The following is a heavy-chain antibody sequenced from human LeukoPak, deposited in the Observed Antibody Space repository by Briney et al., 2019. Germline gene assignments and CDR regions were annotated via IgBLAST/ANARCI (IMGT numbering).Heavy chain of an antibody. Sequence: GGSLRLSCAASGFTFSSYEMNWVRQAPGKGLEWVSYISSSGSTIYYADSVKGRFTISRDNAKNSLYLQMNSLRAEDTAVYYCARVSIVVVPAAYRGHDAFDIWGQGTMVTVSS. D-gene: IGHD2-2*01. CDR3: ARVSIVVVPAAYRGHDAFDI. J-gene: IGHJ3*02. CDR2: ISSSGSTI. CDR1: GFTFSSYE. V-gene: IGHV3-48*03.